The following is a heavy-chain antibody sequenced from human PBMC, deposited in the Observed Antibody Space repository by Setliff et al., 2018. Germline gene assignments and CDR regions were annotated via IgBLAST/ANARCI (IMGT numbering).Heavy chain of an antibody. CDR2: IRQDGTNK. Sequence: GSLRLSCVASGFTISNYWMAWVRQAPGKGLEWVADIRQDGTNKYYMDSVEGRFTISRDNSKNSVYLQMNSLRAEDTALYHCAREVWTIYDKSWSGYTDLWGQGTQVTVSS. J-gene: IGHJ5*02. CDR3: AREVWTIYDKSWSGYTDL. CDR1: GFTISNYW. V-gene: IGHV3-7*03. D-gene: IGHD3-3*01.